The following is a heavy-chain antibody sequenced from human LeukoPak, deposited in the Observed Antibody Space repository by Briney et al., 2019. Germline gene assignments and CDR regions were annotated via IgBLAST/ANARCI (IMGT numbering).Heavy chain of an antibody. CDR1: GFTFSSYW. CDR3: ARVRYDFWSGQDAFDI. D-gene: IGHD3-3*01. CDR2: IKQDGSEK. J-gene: IGHJ3*02. V-gene: IGHV3-7*01. Sequence: GGSLRLSCAASGFTFSSYWMSWVRQAPGKGLEWVANIKQDGSEKYYVDSVKGRFTISRDNAKNSLYLQMNSLRAEDTAVYYCARVRYDFWSGQDAFDIWGQGTMVTVSS.